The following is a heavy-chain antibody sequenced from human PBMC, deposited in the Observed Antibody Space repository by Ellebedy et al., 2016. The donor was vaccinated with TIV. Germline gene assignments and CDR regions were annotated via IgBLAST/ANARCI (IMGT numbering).Heavy chain of an antibody. CDR3: ARVGVDGTYAGIDY. CDR1: GYTFSDNY. D-gene: IGHD1-26*01. J-gene: IGHJ4*02. V-gene: IGHV1-2*02. Sequence: AASVKVSCKGFGYTFSDNYIHWVRQPPGQGLEWMASTNTNTRAKNYSENFQGRVTMTWDESPSTVYMALSRLPGDDTAGYYCARVGVDGTYAGIDYWGQGTLVTVSS. CDR2: TNTNTRAK.